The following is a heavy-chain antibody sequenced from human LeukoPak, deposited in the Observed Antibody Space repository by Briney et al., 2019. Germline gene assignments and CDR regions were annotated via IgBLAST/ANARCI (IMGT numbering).Heavy chain of an antibody. J-gene: IGHJ5*02. D-gene: IGHD4-17*01. CDR2: IYYSGST. CDR3: ARLRSGWFDP. CDR1: GGSISSYY. V-gene: IGHV4-59*08. Sequence: KPSETLPLTCTVSGGSISSYYWSWIRQPPGKGLEWIGYIYYSGSTNYNPSLKSRVTISVDTSKNQFSLKLSSVTAADTAVYYCARLRSGWFDPWGQGTLVTVSS.